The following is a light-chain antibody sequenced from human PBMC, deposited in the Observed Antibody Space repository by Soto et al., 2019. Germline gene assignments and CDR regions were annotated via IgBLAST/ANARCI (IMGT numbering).Light chain of an antibody. CDR1: SGSIASNY. Sequence: NFMLTQPHSVSESPGKTVTISCTRSSGSIASNYVHWYQQRPGSAPTIVIYEDNQRPSGVPDRFSGSIDSSSNSASLTISGLKTGDEADYFCQSYDISNHWVFGGGTKLTVL. CDR3: QSYDISNHWV. CDR2: EDN. V-gene: IGLV6-57*04. J-gene: IGLJ3*02.